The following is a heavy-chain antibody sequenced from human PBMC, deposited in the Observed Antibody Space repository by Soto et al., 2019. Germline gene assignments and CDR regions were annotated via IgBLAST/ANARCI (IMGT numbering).Heavy chain of an antibody. V-gene: IGHV1-58*01. CDR2: IVVGSGNT. Sequence: SVQVSCKASGFTFTSSAVQWVRQARGQRLGWIGWIVVGSGNTNYAQKFQERVTITRDMSTSTAYMELSSLRSEDTAVYYCAADQWYYDLWSCYPPGGMHVSGQGTTVTVSS. CDR1: GFTFTSSA. D-gene: IGHD3-3*01. J-gene: IGHJ6*02. CDR3: AADQWYYDLWSCYPPGGMHV.